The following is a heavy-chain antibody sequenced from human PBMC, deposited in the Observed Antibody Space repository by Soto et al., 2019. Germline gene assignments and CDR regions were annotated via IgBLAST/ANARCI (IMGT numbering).Heavy chain of an antibody. J-gene: IGHJ4*02. Sequence: PGGSLRLSCATSGLTFSNYAMSWVRQAPGGGLEWVSSMSGSSSTTYNADSVRGRFTISRDRSKNTLYLQMSSLRAEDTALYYCAKNQERELPRVIDFWGQGTLVTVSS. CDR1: GLTFSNYA. CDR2: MSGSSSTT. V-gene: IGHV3-23*01. D-gene: IGHD1-7*01. CDR3: AKNQERELPRVIDF.